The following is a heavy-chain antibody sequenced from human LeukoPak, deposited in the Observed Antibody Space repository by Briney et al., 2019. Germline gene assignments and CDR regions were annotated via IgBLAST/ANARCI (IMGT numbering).Heavy chain of an antibody. CDR1: GFTFSSYD. D-gene: IGHD6-19*01. CDR2: IGTAGDT. V-gene: IGHV3-13*04. Sequence: PGGSLRLSCAASGFTFSSYDMHWVRQATGKGLEWVSAIGTAGDTYYPGSVKGRFTISRENAKNSLYLQMNSLRARDTAVYYCARGAVALAFDIWGQGTMVTVSS. J-gene: IGHJ3*02. CDR3: ARGAVALAFDI.